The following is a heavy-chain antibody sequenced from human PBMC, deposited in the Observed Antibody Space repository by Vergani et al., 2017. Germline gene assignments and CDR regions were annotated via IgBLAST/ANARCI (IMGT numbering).Heavy chain of an antibody. J-gene: IGHJ6*02. V-gene: IGHV3-7*01. CDR1: GFTFSSYW. Sequence: EVQLVESGGGLVQPGGFLRLSCAASGFTFSSYWMSWVRQAPGKGLEWVANIKQDGSEKYYVDSVKGRFTISRDNAKNSLYLQMNSLRAEDTAVYYCARDSPVRGYYYYYGMDVWGQGTTVTVSS. CDR3: ARDSPVRGYYYYYGMDV. D-gene: IGHD3-10*01. CDR2: IKQDGSEK.